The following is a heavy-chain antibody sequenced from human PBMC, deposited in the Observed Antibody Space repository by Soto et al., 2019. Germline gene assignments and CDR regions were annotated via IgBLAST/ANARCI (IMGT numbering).Heavy chain of an antibody. J-gene: IGHJ4*02. CDR3: ASAARRARTFDY. CDR1: GGSISSGDYY. D-gene: IGHD6-6*01. V-gene: IGHV4-30-4*01. CDR2: IYYSGST. Sequence: SETLSLTCTVPGGSISSGDYYWSWIRQPPGKGLEWIGYIYYSGSTYYNPSLKSRVTISVDTSKNQFSLKLSSVTAADTAVYYCASAARRARTFDYWGQGTLVTVSS.